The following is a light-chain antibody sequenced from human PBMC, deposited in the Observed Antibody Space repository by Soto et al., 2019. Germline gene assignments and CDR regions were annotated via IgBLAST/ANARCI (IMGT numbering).Light chain of an antibody. V-gene: IGKV3-20*01. CDR3: HQCDSSPWT. J-gene: IGKJ1*01. Sequence: EMVLTQSAGTLSVSPGCSATLPCRASQSISINLAWYQHKPGQAPRLLIHGASTRATGVPDRFSGSGSGTDFTLTISRLEPEDFAVFYCHQCDSSPWTFGQGTKVDIK. CDR2: GAS. CDR1: QSISIN.